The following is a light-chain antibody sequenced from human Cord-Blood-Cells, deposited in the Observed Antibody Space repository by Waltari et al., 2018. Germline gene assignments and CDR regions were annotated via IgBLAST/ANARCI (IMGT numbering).Light chain of an antibody. Sequence: DIVMTQSPDSLPVSLGERATINCKSSQSVLYSSNNKNYLAWYQQKPGQPPKLLIYWASTRESGVPDRFSGSGSGTDFTLTISSLQAEDVAVYYCQQYYSTPYTFGQGTKLKIK. CDR1: QSVLYSSNNKNY. CDR2: WAS. J-gene: IGKJ2*01. V-gene: IGKV4-1*01. CDR3: QQYYSTPYT.